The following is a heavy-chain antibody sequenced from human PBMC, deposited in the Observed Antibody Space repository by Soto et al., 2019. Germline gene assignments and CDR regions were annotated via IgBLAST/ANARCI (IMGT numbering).Heavy chain of an antibody. CDR3: AHRGYYDSSGYYYVPAEYFQH. CDR2: IYWNDDK. D-gene: IGHD3-22*01. Sequence: SGPTLVKPTQTLTLTCTFSGFSLSTSGVGVGWIRQPPGKALEWLALIYWNDDKRYSPSLKSRLTITKDTSKNQVVLTMTNMDPVDTATYYCAHRGYYDSSGYYYVPAEYFQHWGQGTLVTVSS. V-gene: IGHV2-5*01. CDR1: GFSLSTSGVG. J-gene: IGHJ1*01.